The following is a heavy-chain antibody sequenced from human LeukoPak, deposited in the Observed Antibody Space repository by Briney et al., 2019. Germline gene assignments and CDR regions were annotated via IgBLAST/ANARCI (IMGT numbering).Heavy chain of an antibody. D-gene: IGHD1-26*01. CDR2: IYYSGST. V-gene: IGHV4-31*03. J-gene: IGHJ5*02. CDR1: GGSISSGGYY. Sequence: SQTLSLTCTVSGGSISSGGYYWSWIRQHPGKGLEWIGYIYYSGSTYYNPSLKSRVTISVDTSKNQFPLKLSSVTAADTAVYYCARGGWELPLNWFDPWGQGTLVTVSS. CDR3: ARGGWELPLNWFDP.